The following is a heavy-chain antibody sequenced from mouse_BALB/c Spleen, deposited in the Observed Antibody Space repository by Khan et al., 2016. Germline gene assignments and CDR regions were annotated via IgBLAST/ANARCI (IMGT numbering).Heavy chain of an antibody. CDR2: LNPGSGGT. V-gene: IGHV1-54*01. Sequence: QVRLQQSGAELVRPGTSVKVSCKASGYAFTNYLIEWIKQRPGQGLEWIGVLNPGSGGTNYNEKFKDMATLTADKSSSTAYMQLSSLTSDDSAVYFCAISYYGYGFAYWGQGTLVTVSA. CDR1: GYAFTNYL. J-gene: IGHJ3*01. D-gene: IGHD1-2*01. CDR3: AISYYGYGFAY.